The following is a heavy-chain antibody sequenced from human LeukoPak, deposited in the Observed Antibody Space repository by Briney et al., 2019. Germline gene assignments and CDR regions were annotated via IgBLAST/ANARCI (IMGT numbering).Heavy chain of an antibody. J-gene: IGHJ6*02. CDR2: ISAYNGNT. CDR3: ARVWDPYYYYGMDV. CDR1: GYTFTGYY. Sequence: ASVKVSCKASGYTFTGYYMHWVRQAPGQGLEWMGWISAYNGNTNYAQKLQGRVTMTTDTSTSTAYMELRSLRSDDTAVYYCARVWDPYYYYGMDVWGQGTTVTVSS. V-gene: IGHV1-18*04. D-gene: IGHD1-26*01.